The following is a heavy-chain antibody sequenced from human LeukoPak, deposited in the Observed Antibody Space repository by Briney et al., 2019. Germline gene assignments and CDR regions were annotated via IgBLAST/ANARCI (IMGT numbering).Heavy chain of an antibody. D-gene: IGHD1-14*01. J-gene: IGHJ4*02. Sequence: PSETLSLTCTVSGGSISSSSYYWSWIRQPPGKGLEWIGEINHSGSTNYNPSLKSRVTISVDTSKNQFSLKLSSVTAADTAVYYCARGGTGGFDYWGQGTLVTVSS. CDR2: INHSGST. CDR3: ARGGTGGFDY. V-gene: IGHV4-39*07. CDR1: GGSISSSSYY.